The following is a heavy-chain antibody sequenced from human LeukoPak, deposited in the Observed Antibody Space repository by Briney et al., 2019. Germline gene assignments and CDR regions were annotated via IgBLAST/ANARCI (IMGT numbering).Heavy chain of an antibody. D-gene: IGHD3-16*01. CDR2: IYYSGST. CDR1: GGSINSYY. Sequence: SETLSLTCTVSGGSINSYYWSWIRQPPGKGLEWIGNIYYSGSTNYNPSLKSRVTISVGTSKNQFSLKLSSVTAADTAVYYCARETSQKGAHYMDVWGKGTTVTISS. CDR3: ARETSQKGAHYMDV. J-gene: IGHJ6*03. V-gene: IGHV4-59*01.